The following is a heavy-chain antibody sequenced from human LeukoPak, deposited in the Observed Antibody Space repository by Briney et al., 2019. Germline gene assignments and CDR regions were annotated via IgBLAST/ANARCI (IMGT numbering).Heavy chain of an antibody. J-gene: IGHJ4*02. Sequence: TTSETLSLTCSVSGGSISSYYWSWIRQPAGKGLEWIGRVYTSGDTDYNPSLGSRVTVSLDTSKNQFSLKLSSVTAADTAVYYCARHGHHGDHDYWGQGTLVTVSS. V-gene: IGHV4-4*07. D-gene: IGHD2-21*02. CDR2: VYTSGDT. CDR3: ARHGHHGDHDY. CDR1: GGSISSYY.